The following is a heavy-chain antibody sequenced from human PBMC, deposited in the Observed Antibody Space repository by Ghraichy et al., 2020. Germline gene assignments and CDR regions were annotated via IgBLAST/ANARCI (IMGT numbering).Heavy chain of an antibody. D-gene: IGHD5-18*01. J-gene: IGHJ4*02. Sequence: SETLSLPCTVSGGSISSYYWSWIRQPPGKGLEWIGYIYYSGSTNYNPSLKSRVTISVDTSKNQFSLKLSSVTAADTAVYYCARVRGYSYDFDYWGQGTLVTVSS. CDR1: GGSISSYY. CDR2: IYYSGST. V-gene: IGHV4-59*01. CDR3: ARVRGYSYDFDY.